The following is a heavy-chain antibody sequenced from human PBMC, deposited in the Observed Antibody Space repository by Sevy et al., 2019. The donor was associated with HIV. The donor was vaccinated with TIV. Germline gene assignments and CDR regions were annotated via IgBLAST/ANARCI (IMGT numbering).Heavy chain of an antibody. D-gene: IGHD2-15*01. Sequence: GESLKISCKGSGYSFTNYWIAWVRQMPGKGLEWMGIIYPGDSHTRYSPSFEGQVSISADKAINTAYLQWRSLKASDTATYYCATGCSDGSCYSAFDYWGQGTPVTVSS. J-gene: IGHJ4*02. CDR1: GYSFTNYW. V-gene: IGHV5-51*01. CDR2: IYPGDSHT. CDR3: ATGCSDGSCYSAFDY.